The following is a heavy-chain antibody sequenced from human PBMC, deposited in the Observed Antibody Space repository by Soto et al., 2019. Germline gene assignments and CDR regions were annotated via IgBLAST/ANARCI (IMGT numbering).Heavy chain of an antibody. Sequence: QVQLQESGPGLVEPSETLSLPCTVSGGSVSIGSYYWRWIRQPPGKGLEWIGCIYYSGSTNYNHPLNSRVTKSVDTPKSQDALKLSFVTAADTAVYYCASVGYSGYDRDRPFYCYYGMVVRCQGPTVTVSS. D-gene: IGHD5-12*01. CDR3: ASVGYSGYDRDRPFYCYYGMVV. J-gene: IGHJ6*02. CDR2: IYYSGST. CDR1: GGSVSIGSYY. V-gene: IGHV4-61*01.